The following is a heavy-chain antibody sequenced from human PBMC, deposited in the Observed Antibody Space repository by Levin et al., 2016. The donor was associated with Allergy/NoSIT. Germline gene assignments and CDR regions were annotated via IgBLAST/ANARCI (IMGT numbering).Heavy chain of an antibody. Sequence: VRQAPGKGPEWLAYISHSIITIYYADSVKGRFTISRDNAKNSLYLQMNSLRDEDTAVYYCARDQEEYGVLDAFDIWGQGTMVTVSS. D-gene: IGHD4-17*01. J-gene: IGHJ3*02. CDR2: ISHSIITI. CDR3: ARDQEEYGVLDAFDI. V-gene: IGHV3-48*02.